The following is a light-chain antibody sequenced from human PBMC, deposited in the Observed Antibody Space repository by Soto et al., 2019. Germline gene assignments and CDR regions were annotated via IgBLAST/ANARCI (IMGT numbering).Light chain of an antibody. CDR3: QQHAISMYT. CDR2: RAS. CDR1: QSVDRD. Sequence: IVLTQSPGNLSLSPGERATLSCRASQSVDRDLTWYQQKPGQAPRLLISRASSGAPGIPDRFSGSGSGTDFTLTITRLDPEDSAVYYCQQHAISMYTFGQGTKLEIK. J-gene: IGKJ2*01. V-gene: IGKV3-20*01.